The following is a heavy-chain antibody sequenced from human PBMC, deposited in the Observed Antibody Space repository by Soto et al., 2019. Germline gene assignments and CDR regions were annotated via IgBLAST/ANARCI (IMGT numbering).Heavy chain of an antibody. J-gene: IGHJ4*02. D-gene: IGHD2-15*01. CDR2: IRTKPYGGTTT. V-gene: IGHV3-49*03. CDR1: GFTFGDSA. CDR3: GRVGHCSGASCYVSDY. Sequence: PGGSLRLSCTASGFTFGDSAMGWFRQAPGKGLEWVSSIRTKPYGGTTTEYAASVKGRFTISRDDSKSIAYLQMDSVKTEDTAVYYCGRVGHCSGASCYVSDYWGQGILVTVSS.